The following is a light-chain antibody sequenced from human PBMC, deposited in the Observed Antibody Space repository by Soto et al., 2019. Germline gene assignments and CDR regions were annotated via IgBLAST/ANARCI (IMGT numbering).Light chain of an antibody. Sequence: EIVLTQSPGTLSLSPGERATLSCRASQSVNIGYLAWYQQKPGQAPRLLLYGASSRATGIPDRFSGSGSGTDFTLTISRPEPEDFAVYYCQQLGSSPYTFGQGTNLEIK. J-gene: IGKJ2*01. CDR3: QQLGSSPYT. V-gene: IGKV3-20*01. CDR1: QSVNIGY. CDR2: GAS.